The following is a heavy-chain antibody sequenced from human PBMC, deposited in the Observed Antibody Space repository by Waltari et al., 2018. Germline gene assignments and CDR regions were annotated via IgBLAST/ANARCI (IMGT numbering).Heavy chain of an antibody. CDR2: IYSGGGI. V-gene: IGHV3-53*01. J-gene: IGHJ3*02. CDR3: GNIGAFDI. D-gene: IGHD5-12*01. CDR1: GFTVSNNY. Sequence: EVQLLESGGGLIQPGGSLRISCAASGFTVSNNYITWVRQAPGKGLQWVSLIYSGGGIHYADSVKGRFTISRDNVKNTVYLQMNSLRAEDTAVYYCGNIGAFDIWGQGTMVTVSS.